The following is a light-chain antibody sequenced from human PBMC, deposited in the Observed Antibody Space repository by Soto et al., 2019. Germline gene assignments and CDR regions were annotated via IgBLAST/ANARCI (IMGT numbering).Light chain of an antibody. CDR3: MQALQTPWT. J-gene: IGKJ1*01. CDR2: LGS. CDR1: QSLLHSNGYNY. V-gene: IGKV2-28*01. Sequence: DIVMTQSPLSLPVTPGEPASISCRSSQSLLHSNGYNYLDWYLQKPGQSPQLLIYLGSNRSSGVPYRFRGSGSGTDFTLKISRVEAEDVEVYYCMQALQTPWTFGPGTKVEIK.